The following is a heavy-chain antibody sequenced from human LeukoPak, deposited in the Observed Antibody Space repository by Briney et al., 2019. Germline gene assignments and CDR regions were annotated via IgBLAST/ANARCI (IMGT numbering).Heavy chain of an antibody. J-gene: IGHJ3*02. V-gene: IGHV1-18*01. D-gene: IGHD2-21*02. CDR2: ISGYNGNT. CDR1: GYTFTNFG. Sequence: ASVKVSCKASGYTFTNFGISWVRQAPGQGLEWMGWISGYNGNTNYAQKLQGRVTMTEDTSTDTAYMELSSLRSEDTAVYYCATSPGELLYAFDIWGQGTMVTVSS. CDR3: ATSPGELLYAFDI.